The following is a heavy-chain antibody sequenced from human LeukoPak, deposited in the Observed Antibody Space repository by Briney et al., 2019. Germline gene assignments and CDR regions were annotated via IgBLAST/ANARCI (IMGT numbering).Heavy chain of an antibody. CDR1: GFTFSSYV. Sequence: PGGSLGLSCAASGFTFSSYVMSWVRQAPGKGLEWVSAISGSGGSTYYADSVKGRFTISRDNSKNTLYLQMNSLRAEDTAVYYCAKLEDIVVVVAANDYWGQGTLVTVSS. CDR2: ISGSGGST. D-gene: IGHD2-15*01. J-gene: IGHJ4*02. V-gene: IGHV3-23*01. CDR3: AKLEDIVVVVAANDY.